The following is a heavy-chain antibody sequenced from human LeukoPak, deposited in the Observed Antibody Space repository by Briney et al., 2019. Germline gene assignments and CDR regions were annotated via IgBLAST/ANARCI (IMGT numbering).Heavy chain of an antibody. V-gene: IGHV4-39*07. CDR2: IYHSGST. D-gene: IGHD3-22*01. Sequence: SETLSLTCTVSGGSISSSSYYWGWIRQPPGRGLEWIGEIYHSGSTNYNPSLKSRVTISLDKSKNQFSLKLTSVTAADTAVYYCARGVSYDTSSFDIWSQGTMVTVSS. J-gene: IGHJ3*02. CDR3: ARGVSYDTSSFDI. CDR1: GGSISSSSYY.